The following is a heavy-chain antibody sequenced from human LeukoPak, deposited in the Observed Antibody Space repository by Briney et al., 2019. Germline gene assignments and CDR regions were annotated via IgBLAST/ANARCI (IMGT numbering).Heavy chain of an antibody. Sequence: SETLSLTCTVSGGSISSYYWSWIRQPPGKGLEWIGYIYYSGSTNYNPSLKSRVTISVDTSKNQFSLKLSSVTAADTAVYYCAKDHSRTTVSNYFDYWGQGTLVTVSS. CDR3: AKDHSRTTVSNYFDY. J-gene: IGHJ4*02. V-gene: IGHV4-59*01. CDR1: GGSISSYY. D-gene: IGHD4-17*01. CDR2: IYYSGST.